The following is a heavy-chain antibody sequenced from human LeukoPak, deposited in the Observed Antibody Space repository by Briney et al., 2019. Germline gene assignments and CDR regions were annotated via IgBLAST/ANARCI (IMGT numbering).Heavy chain of an antibody. J-gene: IGHJ4*02. CDR1: GFTFSDYY. Sequence: GGSLRLSCAASGFTFSDYYMSWIRQAPGKGLEWVSYISSSGSTIYYADSVKGRFTISRDNAKNSLYLQMNSLRAEDTAVYHCARDRLRDGYKSPDYWGQGTLVTVSS. CDR3: ARDRLRDGYKSPDY. D-gene: IGHD5-24*01. CDR2: ISSSGSTI. V-gene: IGHV3-11*01.